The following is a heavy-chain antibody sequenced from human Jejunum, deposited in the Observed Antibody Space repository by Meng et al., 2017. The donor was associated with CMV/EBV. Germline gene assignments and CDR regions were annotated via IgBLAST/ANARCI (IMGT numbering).Heavy chain of an antibody. J-gene: IGHJ4*02. Sequence: FTFYDYAMHWVRQAPGKGLEWVSGISWNSGDIDYADSVKGRFTISRDNAKSSLYLQMNSLKPEDTAFYYCAKPLSPYDFWSGTDYWGQGTLGTVSS. D-gene: IGHD3-3*01. CDR3: AKPLSPYDFWSGTDY. CDR2: ISWNSGDI. V-gene: IGHV3-9*01. CDR1: FTFYDYA.